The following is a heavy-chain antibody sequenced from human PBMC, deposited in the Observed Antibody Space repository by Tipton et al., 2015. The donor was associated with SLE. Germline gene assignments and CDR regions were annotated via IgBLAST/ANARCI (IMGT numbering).Heavy chain of an antibody. Sequence: LRLSCTVSGGSISSSSYYWGWIRQPPGKGLEWIGSIYYTGSPYYKPSLKSRVTISVDTSKNQFSLKLSSVTAADTAVYYCARGDTMVRGVPEIWGQGTKVTVSS. CDR1: GGSISSSSYY. D-gene: IGHD3-10*01. CDR2: IYYTGSP. J-gene: IGHJ3*02. CDR3: ARGDTMVRGVPEI. V-gene: IGHV4-39*07.